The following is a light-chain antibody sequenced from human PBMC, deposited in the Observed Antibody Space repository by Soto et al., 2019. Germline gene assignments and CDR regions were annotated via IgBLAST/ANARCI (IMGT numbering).Light chain of an antibody. CDR2: GAS. CDR1: QSVSSNY. Sequence: EIVVTQSPGTLSLSPGEGATLSCRASQSVSSNYLAWYQQKPGQAPRLLIYGASNRATGIPDRFSGSGSGTEFTLTISRLEPEDFAVYYCLQYNNWPRTFGQGTKVDIK. V-gene: IGKV3-20*01. CDR3: LQYNNWPRT. J-gene: IGKJ1*01.